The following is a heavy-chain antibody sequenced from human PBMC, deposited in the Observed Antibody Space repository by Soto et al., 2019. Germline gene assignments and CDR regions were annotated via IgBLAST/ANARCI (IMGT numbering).Heavy chain of an antibody. D-gene: IGHD3-3*01. CDR1: GGSISSYY. CDR2: IYYSGST. V-gene: IGHV4-59*01. CDR3: ARDYDFWSGYYGFDP. Sequence: KPSETLSLTCTVSGGSISSYYWSWIRQPPGKGLEWIGYIYYSGSTNYNPSLKSRVTISVDTSKNQFSLKLSSVTAADTAVYYCARDYDFWSGYYGFDPWGQGTLVTVSS. J-gene: IGHJ5*02.